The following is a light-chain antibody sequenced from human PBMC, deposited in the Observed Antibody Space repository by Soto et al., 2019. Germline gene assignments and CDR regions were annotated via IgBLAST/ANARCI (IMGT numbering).Light chain of an antibody. V-gene: IGKV3-20*01. Sequence: PGERATLSCRASQSVSSNYLAWYQQKPGQAPKLLIYGASSRATGIPDRFSGSGSGTDFTLTISRLEPEDFAVYYCQQYGSSPRTFGQGTKVEIK. CDR3: QQYGSSPRT. CDR2: GAS. CDR1: QSVSSNY. J-gene: IGKJ1*01.